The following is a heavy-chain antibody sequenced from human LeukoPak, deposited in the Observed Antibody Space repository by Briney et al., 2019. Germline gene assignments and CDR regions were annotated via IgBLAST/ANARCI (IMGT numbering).Heavy chain of an antibody. CDR3: ARGEFGDYYYFYMDV. CDR2: ISSSGGST. J-gene: IGHJ6*03. Sequence: GGSLRLSCAASGFTFSSYAMRWVRQAPGKGLEWVSGISSSGGSTVYADSVKGRFTISRDNFRNTVFLQMNSLRAEDTATYYCARGEFGDYYYFYMDVWGKGTTVTVSS. D-gene: IGHD2/OR15-2a*01. V-gene: IGHV3-23*01. CDR1: GFTFSSYA.